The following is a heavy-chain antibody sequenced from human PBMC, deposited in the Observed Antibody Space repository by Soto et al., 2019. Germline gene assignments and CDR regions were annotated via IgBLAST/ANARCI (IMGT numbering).Heavy chain of an antibody. CDR2: ISYDGSNK. V-gene: IGHV3-30*18. D-gene: IGHD3-22*01. Sequence: GSLRLSCAASGFTFSSYGMHWVRQAPGKGLEWVAVISYDGSNKYYADSVKGRFTISRDNSKNTLYLQMNSLRAEDTAVYYCAKGAYYDSSGYEGNAFDYWGQGTLVTVSS. CDR1: GFTFSSYG. J-gene: IGHJ4*02. CDR3: AKGAYYDSSGYEGNAFDY.